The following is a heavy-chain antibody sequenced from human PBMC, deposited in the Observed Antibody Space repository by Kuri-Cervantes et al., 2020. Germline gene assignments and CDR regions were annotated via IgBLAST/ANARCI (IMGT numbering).Heavy chain of an antibody. CDR1: GFTFSSYA. J-gene: IGHJ4*02. CDR2: ISYDGSNK. V-gene: IGHV3-30*07. CDR3: ARKSSSVGYSSGSAFDY. Sequence: GGSLRLSCAASGFTFSSYAMHWVRQAPGKGLEWVAVISYDGSNKYYADSVKGRFTISRDNSKNTLYLQMNSLRAEDTALYYCARKSSSVGYSSGSAFDYWGQGTLVTVSS. D-gene: IGHD6-19*01.